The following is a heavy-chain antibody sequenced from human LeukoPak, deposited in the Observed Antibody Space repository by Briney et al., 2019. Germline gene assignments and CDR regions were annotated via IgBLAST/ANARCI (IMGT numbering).Heavy chain of an antibody. CDR2: IYSGGGT. J-gene: IGHJ6*02. CDR3: ATDPTYYYGSGSYYREYYYYYGMDV. Sequence: GGSLRLSCAASGFTVSSNYMSWVRQAPGKRLEWVPVIYSGGGTYYADSVKGRFTVSRDNSINSLYLQMNSLRAEDTAVYYCATDPTYYYGSGSYYREYYYYYGMDVWGQGTTVTVSS. D-gene: IGHD3-10*01. V-gene: IGHV3-66*01. CDR1: GFTVSSNY.